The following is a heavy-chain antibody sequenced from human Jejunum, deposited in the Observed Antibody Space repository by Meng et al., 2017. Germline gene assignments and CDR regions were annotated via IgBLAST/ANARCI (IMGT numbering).Heavy chain of an antibody. Sequence: GESLKISCVASGFSFSDHVMDWVRQAPGEGLEWIGRSRVKDRSYSTEYAASVGGRFTVSRDESKNLFYLQMNNLRMEDTAVYYCTGGRLGSAPCDYWGQGTRVTVSS. CDR2: SRVKDRSYST. D-gene: IGHD1-26*01. J-gene: IGHJ4*02. V-gene: IGHV3-72*01. CDR3: TGGRLGSAPCDY. CDR1: GFSFSDHV.